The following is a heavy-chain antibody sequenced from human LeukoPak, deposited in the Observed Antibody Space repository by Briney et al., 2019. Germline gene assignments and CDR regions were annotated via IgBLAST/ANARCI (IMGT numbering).Heavy chain of an antibody. V-gene: IGHV4-31*03. CDR1: GGSISSGGYY. CDR2: IYYSGST. Sequence: SGTLSLTCTVSGGSISSGGYYWSWIRQYPGKGLEWIGYIYYSGSTYYNPSLKSRVTLSVDTSKNQFSLKLSSVTAADTAMYYCARSLSIVGATNFDYWGQGTLVTVSS. D-gene: IGHD1-26*01. J-gene: IGHJ4*02. CDR3: ARSLSIVGATNFDY.